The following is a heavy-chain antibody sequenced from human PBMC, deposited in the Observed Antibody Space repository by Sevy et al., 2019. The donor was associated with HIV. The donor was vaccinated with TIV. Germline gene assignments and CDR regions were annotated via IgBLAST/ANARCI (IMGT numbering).Heavy chain of an antibody. V-gene: IGHV3-30-3*01. D-gene: IGHD4-17*01. CDR2: ISYDGSNK. CDR1: HYTFSSYT. Sequence: GGSLRLSCAASHYTFSSYTMHWVRQAPGKGLEWVALISYDGSNKNYADSVKSRFTISRDNSKNTLYLQMNSLRAEDTAVYYCARDQHDYGGNLRTGWFDPWGQGTLVTVSS. CDR3: ARDQHDYGGNLRTGWFDP. J-gene: IGHJ5*02.